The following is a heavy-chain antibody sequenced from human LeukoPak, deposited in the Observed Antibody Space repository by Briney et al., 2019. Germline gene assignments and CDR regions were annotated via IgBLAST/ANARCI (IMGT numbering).Heavy chain of an antibody. CDR2: INPSGGST. Sequence: GASVKVSCKASGYTFTSYYMHWVRQAPGQGLEWMGIINPSGGSTSYAQKFQGRVTMTRDMSTSTVYMELSSLRSEDTAVYYCARDRRDGYNYDYYYYMDVWGKGTTVTVSS. V-gene: IGHV1-46*01. CDR1: GYTFTSYY. CDR3: ARDRRDGYNYDYYYYMDV. J-gene: IGHJ6*03. D-gene: IGHD5-24*01.